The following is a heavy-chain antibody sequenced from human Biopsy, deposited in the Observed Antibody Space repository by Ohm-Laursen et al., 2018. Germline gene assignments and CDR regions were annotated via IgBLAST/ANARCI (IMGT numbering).Heavy chain of an antibody. Sequence: SETLPLTCTVSGDTISTYYWNWIRQTPGKGLEWIGYIHYTGHIRINPSLNSRATISVDTSKAQFSLKLSSLTAADTAIYYCARNRVDVVKVTTIGWNFDLWGRDTLVTVS. CDR3: ARNRVDVVKVTTIGWNFDL. V-gene: IGHV4-59*08. D-gene: IGHD5-12*01. J-gene: IGHJ2*01. CDR1: GDTISTYY. CDR2: IHYTGHI.